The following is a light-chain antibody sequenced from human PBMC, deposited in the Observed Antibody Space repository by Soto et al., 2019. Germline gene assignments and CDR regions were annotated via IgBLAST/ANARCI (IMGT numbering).Light chain of an antibody. CDR3: QQSGSSSWT. Sequence: EIVMTQSPATLSVSPGERATLSCRASQSVSSNLAWYQQKPGQAPRLLIYGASTRATGIPARFSGSGSGTDFTLTISRLEPEDFAVYYCQQSGSSSWTFGQGTKVDIK. J-gene: IGKJ1*01. CDR2: GAS. CDR1: QSVSSN. V-gene: IGKV3-15*01.